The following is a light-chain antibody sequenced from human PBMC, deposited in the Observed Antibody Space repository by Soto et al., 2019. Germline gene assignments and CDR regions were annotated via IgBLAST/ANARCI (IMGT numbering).Light chain of an antibody. J-gene: IGKJ1*01. Sequence: DVVMTQSPLSLSVTLGQSASISCRSSQSLVSSHGDAYLNWFHQRPGQSPRRLMYKVSDRDSGVPDRFSGNGSGTYFTLTINKVEAEDIGVYYCLQGTHFPPWTFGQGTKV. CDR1: QSLVSSHGDAY. CDR2: KVS. V-gene: IGKV2-30*01. CDR3: LQGTHFPPWT.